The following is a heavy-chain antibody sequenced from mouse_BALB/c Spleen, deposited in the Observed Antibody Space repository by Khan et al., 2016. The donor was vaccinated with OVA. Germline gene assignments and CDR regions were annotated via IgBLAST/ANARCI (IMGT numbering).Heavy chain of an antibody. CDR2: INPSSGYT. CDR1: GYTFTSYT. V-gene: IGHV1-4*01. Sequence: VQLQESGAELARPGASVKMSCKASGYTFTSYTMHWVKQRPGQGLEWIGYINPSSGYTKYNQKFKDKATLTADKASSTAYMQLSSLTSEDSAVDYWARTHERWGQGTTLTVSS. CDR3: ARTHER. J-gene: IGHJ2*01.